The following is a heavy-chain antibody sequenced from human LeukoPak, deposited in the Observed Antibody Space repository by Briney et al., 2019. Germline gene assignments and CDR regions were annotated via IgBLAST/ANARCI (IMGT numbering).Heavy chain of an antibody. Sequence: SETLSLTCTVSGGSISSGGYYWSWIRQHPGKGLEWIGYIYYSGSTSYNPSLKSRVTISVDTSKNQFSLRLSSLSAADTAVYYCVRESLRGWGSDSFDIWGQGTMVTVSS. D-gene: IGHD1-26*01. CDR2: IYYSGST. CDR3: VRESLRGWGSDSFDI. CDR1: GGSISSGGYY. J-gene: IGHJ3*02. V-gene: IGHV4-31*03.